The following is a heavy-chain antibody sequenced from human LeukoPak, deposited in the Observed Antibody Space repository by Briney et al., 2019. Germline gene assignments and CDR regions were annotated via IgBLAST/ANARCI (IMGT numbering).Heavy chain of an antibody. V-gene: IGHV3-23*01. CDR3: ANWKTGRVMDV. CDR1: GFTFSSYA. Sequence: GGSLRLSCAASGFTFSSYAMTWVRHAPGKGLEWVSTITGTGTSTYYADSVKGQFTISRDNSKNTLYLQMNSLRAEDTAVYYCANWKTGRVMDVWGKGTTVTVSS. CDR2: ITGTGTST. D-gene: IGHD1-1*01. J-gene: IGHJ6*03.